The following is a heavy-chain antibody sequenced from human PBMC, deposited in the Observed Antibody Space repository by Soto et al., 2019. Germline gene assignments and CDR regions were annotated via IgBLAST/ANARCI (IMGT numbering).Heavy chain of an antibody. V-gene: IGHV3-30*18. CDR3: AKVSDSSSWYGDFDY. J-gene: IGHJ4*02. CDR1: GFTFSSYG. D-gene: IGHD6-13*01. Sequence: QVQLVESGGGVVQTGRSLRLSCAASGFTFSSYGMHWVRQAPGKGLEWVAVISYDGSNKYYADSVKGRFTISRDNSKNTLYLQMNSLRAEDTAVYYCAKVSDSSSWYGDFDYWGQGTLVTVSS. CDR2: ISYDGSNK.